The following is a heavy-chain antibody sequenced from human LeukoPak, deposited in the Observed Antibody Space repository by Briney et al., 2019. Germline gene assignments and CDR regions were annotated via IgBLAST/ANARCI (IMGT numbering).Heavy chain of an antibody. Sequence: GGSLRLSXAASGFTVSSSHMSWVRQAPGKGLEWVSLIYSGGSTYYAASVKGRFTISRDNSKNTLYLQMNSLRAEDTAVYYCAKDHDSSGYVDYWGQGTLVTVSS. V-gene: IGHV3-53*01. D-gene: IGHD3-22*01. CDR2: IYSGGST. CDR1: GFTVSSSH. J-gene: IGHJ4*02. CDR3: AKDHDSSGYVDY.